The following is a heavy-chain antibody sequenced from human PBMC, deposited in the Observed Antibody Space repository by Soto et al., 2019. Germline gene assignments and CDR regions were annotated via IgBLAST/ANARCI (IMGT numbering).Heavy chain of an antibody. J-gene: IGHJ4*02. CDR3: LNGDYY. CDR1: GFSFNSHY. Sequence: EEQLVDSGGGLVQPGGSLRLSCAASGFSFNSHYMTWVRQPPGKGLEWVSSINRDSSIIYYADSVRGRFTISRDNAQNSLYLQMNSLSADDTAVYLCLNGDYYVGQGTLVTVSS. D-gene: IGHD2-21*02. V-gene: IGHV3-48*01. CDR2: INRDSSII.